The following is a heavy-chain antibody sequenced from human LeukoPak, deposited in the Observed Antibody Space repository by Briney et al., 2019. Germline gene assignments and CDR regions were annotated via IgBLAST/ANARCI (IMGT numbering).Heavy chain of an antibody. V-gene: IGHV3-23*01. J-gene: IGHJ4*02. Sequence: GGSLRLSCAASGFTISTYGMSWVHQAPGKGLEWVSSISGGTTYYADSVKGRFTISRDNSKNTVSLQMNSLRAEDTAVYYCAKSVYHSGNYWGQGTLVTVSS. D-gene: IGHD3-10*01. CDR2: ISGGTT. CDR1: GFTISTYG. CDR3: AKSVYHSGNY.